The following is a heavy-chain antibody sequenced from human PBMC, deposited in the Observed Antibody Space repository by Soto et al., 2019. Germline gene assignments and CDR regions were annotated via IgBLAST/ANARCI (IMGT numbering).Heavy chain of an antibody. CDR3: VAGWNDF. CDR1: GFMFSSAW. D-gene: IGHD1-1*01. V-gene: IGHV3-15*01. J-gene: IGHJ4*02. CDR2: IKSRSEGGAR. Sequence: EVKVVESGGNLVKPGGSLRLSCETSGFMFSSAWMSWVRQAPGKGLEWVGRIKSRSEGGARDYAAPVKGRFNISRDDSKNMVYLQMDSLRAEDTAVYYCVAGWNDFWGPGTLVTVSS.